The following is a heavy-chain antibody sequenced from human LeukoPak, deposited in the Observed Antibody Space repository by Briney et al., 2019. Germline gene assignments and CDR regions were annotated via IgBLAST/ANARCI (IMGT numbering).Heavy chain of an antibody. J-gene: IGHJ5*02. Sequence: ASVKVSCKASGYTFTGYYMHWVRQATGQGLEWMGWMNPNSGNTGYAQKFQGRVTMTRNTSISTAYMELSSLRSEDTAVYYCARMPGRNRYDFWSGYYTRWFDPWGQGTLVTVSS. V-gene: IGHV1-8*02. CDR1: GYTFTGYY. CDR3: ARMPGRNRYDFWSGYYTRWFDP. D-gene: IGHD3-3*01. CDR2: MNPNSGNT.